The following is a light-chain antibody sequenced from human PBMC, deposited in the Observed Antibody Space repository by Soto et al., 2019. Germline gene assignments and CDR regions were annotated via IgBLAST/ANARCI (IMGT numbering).Light chain of an antibody. CDR2: EVS. CDR1: SSDVGGYKY. V-gene: IGLV2-14*01. J-gene: IGLJ1*01. CDR3: SSFASGSTLYV. Sequence: QSALTQPASVSGSPGQSITISCTGTSSDVGGYKYVSWYQQHPGKAPKLMIYEVSNRPSGVSNRFSDSKSGNTASLTVSGLQAEDEADYYCSSFASGSTLYVFGTGTKLTVL.